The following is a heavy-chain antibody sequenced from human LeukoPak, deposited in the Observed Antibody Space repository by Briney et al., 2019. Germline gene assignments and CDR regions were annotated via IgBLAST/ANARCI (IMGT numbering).Heavy chain of an antibody. CDR3: AKGSRPAIVVVVAATPNY. V-gene: IGHV3-23*01. CDR2: ISGSGGST. D-gene: IGHD2-15*01. Sequence: GGSLRLSCAASGFTFSSYGMSWVRQAPGKGLEWVSAISGSGGSTYHADSVKGRFTISRDNSKNTLYLQMNSLRAEDTAVYYCAKGSRPAIVVVVAATPNYWGQGTLVTVSS. J-gene: IGHJ4*02. CDR1: GFTFSSYG.